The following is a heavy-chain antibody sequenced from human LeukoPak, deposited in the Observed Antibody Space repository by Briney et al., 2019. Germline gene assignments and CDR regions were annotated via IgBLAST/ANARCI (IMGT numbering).Heavy chain of an antibody. J-gene: IGHJ6*03. CDR3: ARGIVVVAQLGYYYYYMDV. D-gene: IGHD2-15*01. Sequence: PSETPSLTCTVSGGSISSYYWSWIRQPAGKGLEWIGRIYTSGSTNYNPSLKSRVTISVDTSKNQFSLKLSSVTAADTAVYYCARGIVVVAQLGYYYYYMDVWGKGTTVTISS. CDR2: IYTSGST. V-gene: IGHV4-4*07. CDR1: GGSISSYY.